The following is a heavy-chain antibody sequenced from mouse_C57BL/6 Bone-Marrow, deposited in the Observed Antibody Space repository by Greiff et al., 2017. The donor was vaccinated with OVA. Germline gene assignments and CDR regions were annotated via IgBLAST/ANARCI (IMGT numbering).Heavy chain of an antibody. J-gene: IGHJ4*01. D-gene: IGHD3-3*01. Sequence: QVQLQQPGAELVKPGASVKLSCKASGYTFTSYWMHWVKQRPGRGLEWIGRIDPNSGGTKYNEKFKSKATLTVDKPSSTAYMQLSSLTSEDSAVYYCARWGRYYAMDYWGQGTSVTVSS. V-gene: IGHV1-72*01. CDR1: GYTFTSYW. CDR3: ARWGRYYAMDY. CDR2: IDPNSGGT.